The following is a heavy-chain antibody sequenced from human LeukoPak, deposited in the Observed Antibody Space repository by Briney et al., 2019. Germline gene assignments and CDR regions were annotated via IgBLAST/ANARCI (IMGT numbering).Heavy chain of an antibody. D-gene: IGHD5-24*01. CDR3: ARGRDGYNPPDY. Sequence: GGSLRLSCAASGFTFSSYSMNWVRQAPGKGLEWVSCISSSSSWIYYADSVKGRFTISRDNAKNSLYLQMNSLRAEDTAVYYCARGRDGYNPPDYWGQGTLVTVSS. CDR1: GFTFSSYS. CDR2: ISSSSSWI. J-gene: IGHJ4*02. V-gene: IGHV3-21*01.